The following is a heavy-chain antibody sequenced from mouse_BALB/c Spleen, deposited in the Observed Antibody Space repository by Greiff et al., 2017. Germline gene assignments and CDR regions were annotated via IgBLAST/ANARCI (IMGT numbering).Heavy chain of an antibody. CDR2: ISSGGSYT. D-gene: IGHD1-1*02. CDR3: ARVGNYFDY. CDR1: GFTFSSYA. V-gene: IGHV5-9-4*01. Sequence: EVMLVESGGGLVKPGGSLKLSCAASGFTFSSYAMSWVRQSPEKRLEWVAEISSGGSYTYYPDTVTGRFTISRDNAKNTLYLEMSSLRSEDTAMYYCARVGNYFDYWGQGTTLTVSS. J-gene: IGHJ2*01.